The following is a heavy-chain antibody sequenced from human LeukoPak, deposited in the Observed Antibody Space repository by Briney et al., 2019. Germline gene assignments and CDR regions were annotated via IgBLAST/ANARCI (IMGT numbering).Heavy chain of an antibody. Sequence: GGSLRLSCAASGFTFSSYSMNWVRQAPGKGMEWVSSISSSSSYIYYADSVKGRFTISRDNAKNSLYLQMNSLRAEDTAVYYCAREGVQLGTHAFDIWGQGTMVTVSS. D-gene: IGHD1-1*01. J-gene: IGHJ3*02. CDR2: ISSSSSYI. CDR3: AREGVQLGTHAFDI. V-gene: IGHV3-21*04. CDR1: GFTFSSYS.